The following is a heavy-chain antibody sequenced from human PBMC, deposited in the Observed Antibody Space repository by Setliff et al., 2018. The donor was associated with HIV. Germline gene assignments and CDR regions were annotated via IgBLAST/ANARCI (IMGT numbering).Heavy chain of an antibody. D-gene: IGHD6-19*01. J-gene: IGHJ1*01. V-gene: IGHV1-18*01. CDR1: GYTFTRYG. Sequence: GASVKVSCKASGYTFTRYGISWVRQAPGQGLEWMGWISAYNGNTNYAQNFQGRVTVTTDSSTSTAYMELRSLRSDDTAMYYCARDVSVAGSSEYFQHWGQGTLVTVSS. CDR3: ARDVSVAGSSEYFQH. CDR2: ISAYNGNT.